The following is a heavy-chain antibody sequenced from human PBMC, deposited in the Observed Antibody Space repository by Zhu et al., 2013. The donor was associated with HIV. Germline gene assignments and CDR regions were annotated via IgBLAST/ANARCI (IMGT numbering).Heavy chain of an antibody. V-gene: IGHV1-69*01. CDR2: IIPIFGTA. Sequence: QVQLVQSGAEVKKPGSSVKVSCKASGGTFSTFAISWVRQAPGQGLEWMGGIIPIFGTAKYAQKLQGRVTITADESTSTAYMELSSLRSEDTAIYYCARESLVVPGASYYHNGMDVWGQGTTVTVSS. D-gene: IGHD2-2*01. CDR1: GGTFSTFA. CDR3: ARESLVVPGASYYHNGMDV. J-gene: IGHJ6*02.